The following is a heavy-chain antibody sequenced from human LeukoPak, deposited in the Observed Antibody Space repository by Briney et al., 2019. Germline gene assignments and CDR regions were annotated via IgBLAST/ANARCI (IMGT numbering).Heavy chain of an antibody. D-gene: IGHD2-8*01. Sequence: SVKVSCKASEGTFSSYAISWVRQAPGQGLEWMGGIIPIFGTANYAQKFQGRVTITADKSTSIAYMELSSLRSEDTAVYYCARDTPYCTNGVCYIYWGQGTLVTVSS. CDR2: IIPIFGTA. J-gene: IGHJ4*02. CDR1: EGTFSSYA. V-gene: IGHV1-69*06. CDR3: ARDTPYCTNGVCYIY.